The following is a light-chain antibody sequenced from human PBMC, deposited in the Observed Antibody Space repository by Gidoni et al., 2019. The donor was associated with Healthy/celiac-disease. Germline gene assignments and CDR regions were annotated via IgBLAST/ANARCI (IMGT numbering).Light chain of an antibody. CDR2: GNS. J-gene: IGLJ3*02. CDR1: SSNIGAGYD. V-gene: IGLV1-40*01. CDR3: QSYDSSLSGFWV. Sequence: QPVLTQPPAVSAAPGPRVTISCTGSSSNIGAGYDVHWYQQLPGTAPKLLIYGNSNRPSGVSDRFSGSKSGTSASLAITGLQAEDEADYYCQSYDSSLSGFWVFGGGTKLTVL.